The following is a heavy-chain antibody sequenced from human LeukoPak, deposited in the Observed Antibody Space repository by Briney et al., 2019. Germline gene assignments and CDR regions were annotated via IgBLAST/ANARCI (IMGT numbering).Heavy chain of an antibody. Sequence: ASVKVSCKASGYTFTSYDINWVRQATGQGLEWMGWMNPNSGNTGYAQKFQGRVTMTRNTSISTAYMDLSSLRSEDTAVYYCARGLGRGYSYDYWGQGTLVTVSS. CDR2: MNPNSGNT. D-gene: IGHD5-18*01. V-gene: IGHV1-8*01. CDR1: GYTFTSYD. CDR3: ARGLGRGYSYDY. J-gene: IGHJ4*02.